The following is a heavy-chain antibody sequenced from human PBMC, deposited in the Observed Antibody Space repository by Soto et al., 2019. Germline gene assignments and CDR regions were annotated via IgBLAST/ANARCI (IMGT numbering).Heavy chain of an antibody. D-gene: IGHD3-3*01. V-gene: IGHV3-48*01. J-gene: IGHJ5*02. CDR2: ISSSSSTI. CDR1: GFTFSSYS. Sequence: GGSLRLSCAASGFTFSSYSMNWVRQAPGKGLEWVSYISSSSSTIYYADSVKGRFTISRDNAKNSLYLQMNSLRAEDTAVYYCARDTPYYDFWSGNTDYYYYMDPWGQGTLVTVSS. CDR3: ARDTPYYDFWSGNTDYYYYMDP.